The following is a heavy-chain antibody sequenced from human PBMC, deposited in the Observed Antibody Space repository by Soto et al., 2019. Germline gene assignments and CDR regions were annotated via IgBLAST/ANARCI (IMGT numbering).Heavy chain of an antibody. CDR2: IYYSGNT. CDR3: ARDRLMATAGTARHYFGLDV. J-gene: IGHJ6*02. CDR1: GGSIRSGSYY. Sequence: SETLSLTCTVSGGSIRSGSYYWSWVRQNPRRGLEWIGNIYYSGNTYYNPSLKSRLTISVDTSKNQSSLNLSSVTAADTAVYYCARDRLMATAGTARHYFGLDVWGQGTTVTVSS. D-gene: IGHD5-18*01. V-gene: IGHV4-31*03.